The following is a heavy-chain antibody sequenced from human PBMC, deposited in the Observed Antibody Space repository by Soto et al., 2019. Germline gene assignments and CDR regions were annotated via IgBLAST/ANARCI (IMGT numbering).Heavy chain of an antibody. CDR3: VRGSITARPPSLDY. J-gene: IGHJ4*02. CDR1: GFTFSDHY. V-gene: IGHV3-72*01. CDR2: TRNKANSYTT. Sequence: EVQLVESGGGLVQPGGSLRLSCAASGFTFSDHYMDWVRQAPGKGLEWVGRTRNKANSYTTEYAASVKGRFTISRDDSKSSMYLQMNSLKTEDTAVYYCVRGSITARPPSLDYWGQGTLVTVSS. D-gene: IGHD6-6*01.